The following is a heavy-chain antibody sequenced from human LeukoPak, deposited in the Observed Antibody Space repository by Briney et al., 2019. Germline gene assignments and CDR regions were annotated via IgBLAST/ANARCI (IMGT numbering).Heavy chain of an antibody. CDR2: ISYDGSNK. CDR3: ARDPDDYVWGSCRYSRRLDY. J-gene: IGHJ4*02. D-gene: IGHD3-16*02. Sequence: GRSLRLSCAASGFTFSSYAMHWVRQAPGKGLEWVAVISYDGSNKYYADSVKGRFTISRDNSKNTLYLQMNSLRAEDTAVYYCARDPDDYVWGSCRYSRRLDYWGQGTLVTVSS. V-gene: IGHV3-30-3*01. CDR1: GFTFSSYA.